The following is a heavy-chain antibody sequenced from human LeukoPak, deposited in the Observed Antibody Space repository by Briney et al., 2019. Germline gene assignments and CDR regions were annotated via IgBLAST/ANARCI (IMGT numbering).Heavy chain of an antibody. J-gene: IGHJ4*02. CDR2: IDPSDSYT. Sequence: GESLKISCKGSGYSFTSYWISWVRQMPGKGLEWMGRIDPSDSYTNYSPSFQGQVTTSADKSISTAYLHWSSLKASDTAMYYCARRGTKWSFDYWGQGTLVTVSS. CDR3: ARRGTKWSFDY. V-gene: IGHV5-10-1*04. CDR1: GYSFTSYW. D-gene: IGHD2-15*01.